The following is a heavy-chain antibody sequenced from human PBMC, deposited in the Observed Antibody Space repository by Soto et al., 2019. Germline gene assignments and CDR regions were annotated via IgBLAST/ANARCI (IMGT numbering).Heavy chain of an antibody. Sequence: QITLKESGPPLVKPTQTLTLTCTFSGFSLSTSGVGVGWIRQPPGKALEWLALIYWDDDKRYSPSLKSRLTITKDTSKNQVVLTMTNMDPVDTATYYCAHQGDDYVYRAFDIWGQGTMVTVSS. CDR2: IYWDDDK. J-gene: IGHJ3*02. CDR3: AHQGDDYVYRAFDI. CDR1: GFSLSTSGVG. D-gene: IGHD3-16*01. V-gene: IGHV2-5*02.